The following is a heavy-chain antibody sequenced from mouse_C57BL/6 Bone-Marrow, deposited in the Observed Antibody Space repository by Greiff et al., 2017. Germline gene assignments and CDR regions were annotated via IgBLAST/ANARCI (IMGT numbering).Heavy chain of an antibody. D-gene: IGHD1-1*02. CDR1: GFNIKDDY. CDR2: IDPENGDT. Sequence: VHLKESGAELVRPGASVKLSCTASGFNIKDDYMHWVKQRPEQGLEWIGWIDPENGDTEYASKFQGKATITADTSSNTAYLQLSSLTSEDTAVYYCTTCGYWYFDVWGTGTTVTVSS. CDR3: TTCGYWYFDV. V-gene: IGHV14-4*01. J-gene: IGHJ1*03.